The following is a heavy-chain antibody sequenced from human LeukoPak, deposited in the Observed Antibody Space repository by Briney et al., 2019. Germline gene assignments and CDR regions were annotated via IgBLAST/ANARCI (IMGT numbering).Heavy chain of an antibody. CDR2: IYHSGST. CDR3: ARDDRIAAAGLPYYYYGMDV. Sequence: SETLSLTCTVSGYSISSGYYWGWIRQPPGKGLEWIGSIYHSGSTYYNPSLKSRVTISVDTSKNQFSLKLSSVTAADTAVYYCARDDRIAAAGLPYYYYGMDVWGQGTTVTVSS. V-gene: IGHV4-38-2*02. J-gene: IGHJ6*02. D-gene: IGHD6-13*01. CDR1: GYSISSGYY.